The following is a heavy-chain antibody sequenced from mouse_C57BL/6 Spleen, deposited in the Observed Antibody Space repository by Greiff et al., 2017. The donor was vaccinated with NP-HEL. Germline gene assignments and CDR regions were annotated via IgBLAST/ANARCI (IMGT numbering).Heavy chain of an antibody. V-gene: IGHV1-53*01. CDR3: ARGGAYYSNFPWFAY. Sequence: VQLQQPGTELVKPGASVKLSCKASGYTFTSYWMHWVKQRPGQGLEWIGNINPSNGGTNYNEKSKSKATLTVDKSSSTAYMQLSSLTSEDSAVYYCARGGAYYSNFPWFAYWGQGTLVTVSA. CDR1: GYTFTSYW. CDR2: INPSNGGT. D-gene: IGHD2-5*01. J-gene: IGHJ3*01.